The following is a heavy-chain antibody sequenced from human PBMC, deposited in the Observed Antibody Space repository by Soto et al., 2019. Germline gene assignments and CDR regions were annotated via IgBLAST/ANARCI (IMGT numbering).Heavy chain of an antibody. V-gene: IGHV4-59*01. D-gene: IGHD1-26*01. Sequence: KTSETLSLTCTVSGGSISSYYWSWMRQPPGKGLEYIGNIYYSGSTNYNPSHKSRVTISVDTSKKQFSLKLSSVTAADTAVYYCARSLYSGSYPNWFDPWGQGTLVTVSS. CDR3: ARSLYSGSYPNWFDP. CDR1: GGSISSYY. CDR2: IYYSGST. J-gene: IGHJ5*02.